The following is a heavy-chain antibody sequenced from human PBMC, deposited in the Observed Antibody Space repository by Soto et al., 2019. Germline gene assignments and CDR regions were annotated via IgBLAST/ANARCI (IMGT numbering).Heavy chain of an antibody. CDR1: GFTLSSYG. V-gene: IGHV3-23*01. CDR3: AKDTRDPPVWYFDL. J-gene: IGHJ2*01. CDR2: ISGSGGLT. Sequence: GGSLRLSCAASGFTLSSYGIHWVRQAPGKGLEWVSGISGSGGLTYYADSVKGRFTISRDNSKNTLYLQMNSLRAEDTAVYYCAKDTRDPPVWYFDLWGRGALVTVSS.